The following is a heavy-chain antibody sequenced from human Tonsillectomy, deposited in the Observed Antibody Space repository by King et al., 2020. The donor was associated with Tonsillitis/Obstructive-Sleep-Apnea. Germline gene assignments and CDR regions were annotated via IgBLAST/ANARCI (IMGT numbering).Heavy chain of an antibody. J-gene: IGHJ6*02. D-gene: IGHD3-10*01. CDR1: GGSINSYY. CDR3: ARGQAGYYYGLDV. V-gene: IGHV4-59*01. Sequence: QLQESGPGLVKPSETLSLTCTVSGGSINSYYWSWIRQPPGKGLEWIGYIYYSGSTRYNPSLKSRVTVAVDTSTNQFSLKLNSVTAADAAVYYCARGQAGYYYGLDVWGQGTTVTVSS. CDR2: IYYSGST.